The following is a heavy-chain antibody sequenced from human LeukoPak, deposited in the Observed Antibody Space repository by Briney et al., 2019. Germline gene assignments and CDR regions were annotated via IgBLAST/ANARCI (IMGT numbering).Heavy chain of an antibody. Sequence: ASVKVSCKASGYTFTGYYILWVRLAPGQGLEWMGWINPDTGGTVYAQKFQGRVTMTRDTSIGTAYMELRSLRSDDTAVYYCARGECSGGSCYRVDPWGQGTLVTVSS. J-gene: IGHJ5*02. CDR2: INPDTGGT. D-gene: IGHD2-15*01. CDR1: GYTFTGYY. V-gene: IGHV1-2*02. CDR3: ARGECSGGSCYRVDP.